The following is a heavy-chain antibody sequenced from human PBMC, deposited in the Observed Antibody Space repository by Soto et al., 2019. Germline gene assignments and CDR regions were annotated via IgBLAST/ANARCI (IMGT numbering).Heavy chain of an antibody. D-gene: IGHD1-20*01. CDR2: ISASGTYK. Sequence: EVQLVDSGGGLVKPGGSLRLSCAATGFTFSSYTMNWVRQAPGKGLEWVSSISASGTYKYYADSLKGRFTISRDNANNSLYLAMNSLRAEDTAMYFCARSDLLTARVGMDVWGLGTTVTVSS. CDR1: GFTFSSYT. V-gene: IGHV3-21*01. CDR3: ARSDLLTARVGMDV. J-gene: IGHJ6*02.